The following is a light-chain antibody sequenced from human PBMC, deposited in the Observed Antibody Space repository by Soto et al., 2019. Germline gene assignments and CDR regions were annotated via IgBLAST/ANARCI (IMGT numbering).Light chain of an antibody. CDR2: VAS. Sequence: EIVLTQSPGTLSLSPGERATLSCRASQSVSSSYLAWYQQKPGQAPRLLIYVASSRATGIPDRFSGSGSGTDFTLTISRLEPEDFAVYYCQQYGTSPHTFGQGPKLEIK. CDR3: QQYGTSPHT. J-gene: IGKJ2*01. CDR1: QSVSSSY. V-gene: IGKV3-20*01.